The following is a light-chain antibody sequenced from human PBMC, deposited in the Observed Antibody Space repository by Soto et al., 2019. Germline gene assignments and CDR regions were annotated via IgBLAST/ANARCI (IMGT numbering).Light chain of an antibody. J-gene: IGKJ2*01. CDR3: QQYGSSPPEYT. Sequence: EIILTQSPATLYVSPGERATLSCRASQSLTSNLAWYQQRPGQAPRLLIYDTSTRATDIPARFSGSGSGTEFTLTIASLQSEDFAVYYCQQYGSSPPEYTFGQGTKLEIK. V-gene: IGKV3-15*01. CDR1: QSLTSN. CDR2: DTS.